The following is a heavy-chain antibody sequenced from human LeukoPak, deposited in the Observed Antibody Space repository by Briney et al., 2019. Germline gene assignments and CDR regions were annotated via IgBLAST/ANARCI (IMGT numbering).Heavy chain of an antibody. CDR1: GYTFSDNY. CDR3: ARGTWFGDSLGTDF. J-gene: IGHJ4*02. CDR2: IKPNGGYT. V-gene: IGHV1-2*02. D-gene: IGHD3-10*01. Sequence: ASVKVSCKASGYTFSDNYMHWVRQAPGQGLEYMGWIKPNGGYTNYAQKFQGRVTMTRDTSISTAYMELNRLTSDGTAVYFCARGTWFGDSLGTDFWGQGTLVTVSS.